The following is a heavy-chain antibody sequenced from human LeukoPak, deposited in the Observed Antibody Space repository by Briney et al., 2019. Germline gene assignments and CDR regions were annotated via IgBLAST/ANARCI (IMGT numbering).Heavy chain of an antibody. CDR3: AKGYYYDRSDYYPWGPFDY. J-gene: IGHJ4*02. V-gene: IGHV3-23*01. Sequence: PGGSLRLSCAASGFTFSTYAMNWVRQAPGKGLEWVSAISGSGGSTYYADSVKGRFTISRDNSKNTLYLQMNSLRAEDTAEYYCAKGYYYDRSDYYPWGPFDYWGQGTLVTVSS. D-gene: IGHD3-22*01. CDR2: ISGSGGST. CDR1: GFTFSTYA.